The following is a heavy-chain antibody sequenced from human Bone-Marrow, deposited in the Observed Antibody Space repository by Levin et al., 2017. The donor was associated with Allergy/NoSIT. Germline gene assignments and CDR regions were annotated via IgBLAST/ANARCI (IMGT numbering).Heavy chain of an antibody. CDR2: INPNSGGT. CDR1: GYTFTGYY. CDR3: ARGGYSYGYVGY. V-gene: IGHV1-2*02. D-gene: IGHD5-18*01. J-gene: IGHJ4*02. Sequence: GESLKISCKASGYTFTGYYMHWVRQAPGQGLEWMGWINPNSGGTNYAQKFQGRVTMTRDTSISTAYMELSRLRSDDTAVYYCARGGYSYGYVGYWGQGTLVTVSS.